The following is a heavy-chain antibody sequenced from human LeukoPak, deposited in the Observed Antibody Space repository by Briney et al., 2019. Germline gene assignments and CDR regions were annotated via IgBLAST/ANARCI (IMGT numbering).Heavy chain of an antibody. CDR1: GYTFTSYY. Sequence: ASVKVSCKASGYTFTSYYMHWVRQAPGQGLEWMGIINPSGGSTSYAKKFQGRGTMTRDMSTSTVYMELSSLRSEDTAVYYWARDQYYGDYAPYYYYYMDVWGKGTTVTVSS. CDR2: INPSGGST. D-gene: IGHD4-17*01. CDR3: ARDQYYGDYAPYYYYYMDV. J-gene: IGHJ6*03. V-gene: IGHV1-46*03.